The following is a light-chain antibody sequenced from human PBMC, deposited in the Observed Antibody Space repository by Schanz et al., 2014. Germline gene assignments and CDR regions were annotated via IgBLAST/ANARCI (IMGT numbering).Light chain of an antibody. CDR2: EVS. CDR3: CSYAARNKWV. Sequence: QSALTQPRSVSGSPGQSVTISCTGTSNDVGGYDHVSWYQQHPGKAPKVVIYEVSQRPSGVPDRFSGSKSGNTAFLTVSGLQAEDEGDYYCCSYAARNKWVFGGGPKLTVL. J-gene: IGLJ3*02. V-gene: IGLV2-11*01. CDR1: SNDVGGYDH.